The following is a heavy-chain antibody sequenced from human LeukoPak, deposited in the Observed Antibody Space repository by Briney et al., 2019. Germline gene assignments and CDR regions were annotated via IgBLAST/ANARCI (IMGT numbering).Heavy chain of an antibody. Sequence: GGSLRLSCAASGFTFSSYAMSWVRQAPGKGLEWVSSLSGGGGSTYSADSVKGRFTISRDNSKNMLYLQMNSLRADDTAVYYCTRGQPLDKWGQGTLVIVSS. D-gene: IGHD6-13*01. J-gene: IGHJ4*02. V-gene: IGHV3-23*01. CDR2: LSGGGGST. CDR1: GFTFSSYA. CDR3: TRGQPLDK.